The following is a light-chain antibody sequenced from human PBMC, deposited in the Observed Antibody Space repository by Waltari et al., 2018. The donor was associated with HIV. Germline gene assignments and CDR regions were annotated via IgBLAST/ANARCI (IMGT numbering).Light chain of an antibody. CDR1: RSDIGGYNS. J-gene: IGLJ3*02. CDR2: EVS. CDR3: ASYTSSNVV. V-gene: IGLV2-14*01. Sequence: QSALTQPASVSGSPGQSITISCTGIRSDIGGYNSVSWSQQHPGKAPKLMIYEVSDRPSGVSFRFSGSKSGNTASLTISGLQAEDEGDYYCASYTSSNVVFGGGTKLTVL.